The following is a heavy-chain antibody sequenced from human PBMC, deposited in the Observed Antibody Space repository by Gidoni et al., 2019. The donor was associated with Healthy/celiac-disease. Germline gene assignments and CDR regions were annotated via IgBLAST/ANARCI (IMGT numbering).Heavy chain of an antibody. CDR3: ARENSVVPRAGLKPVGY. Sequence: QVQLVESGGGVGQPGRSLRLSCAASGFTLSIYGMHWVRQAPGKGLEWVAVIWYDGSNKHYADSVKGRFTISRDNSKNTLYLQMNSLRAEDTAVYYCARENSVVPRAGLKPVGYWGQGTLVTVSS. D-gene: IGHD1-26*01. J-gene: IGHJ4*02. CDR1: GFTLSIYG. V-gene: IGHV3-33*01. CDR2: IWYDGSNK.